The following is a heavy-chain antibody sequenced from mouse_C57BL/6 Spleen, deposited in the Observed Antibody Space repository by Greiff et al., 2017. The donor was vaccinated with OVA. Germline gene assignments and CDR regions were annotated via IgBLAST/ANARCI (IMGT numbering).Heavy chain of an antibody. D-gene: IGHD1-1*01. Sequence: QVQLQQPGAELVRPGSSVKLSCKASGYTFTSYWMHWVKQRPIQGLEWIGNIDPSDSETHYNQKFKDKATLTVDKSSSTAYMQLSSLPSEDSAVYYCARSGYYGSSYFDYWGQGTTLTVSS. CDR3: ARSGYYGSSYFDY. V-gene: IGHV1-52*01. CDR2: IDPSDSET. CDR1: GYTFTSYW. J-gene: IGHJ2*01.